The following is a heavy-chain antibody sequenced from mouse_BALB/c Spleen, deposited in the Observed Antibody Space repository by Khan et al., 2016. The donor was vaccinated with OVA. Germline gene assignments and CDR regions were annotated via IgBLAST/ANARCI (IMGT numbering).Heavy chain of an antibody. D-gene: IGHD1-1*02. V-gene: IGHV1S137*01. CDR2: ISTNYGAA. Sequence: QVQLQQSGAELVRPGVSVKISCRASGYTFTDYAMHWVKQRHAKSLEWIGVISTNYGAADYNQKFQGKASMTVDRSSSTVYMELARLTSEDSAIXYCVRGGKFAYWGQGTLVTVSA. CDR1: GYTFTDYA. J-gene: IGHJ3*01. CDR3: VRGGKFAY.